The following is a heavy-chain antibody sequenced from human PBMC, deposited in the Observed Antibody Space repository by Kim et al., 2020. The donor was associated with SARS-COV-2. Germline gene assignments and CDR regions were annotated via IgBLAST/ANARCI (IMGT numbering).Heavy chain of an antibody. J-gene: IGHJ5*02. D-gene: IGHD6-6*01. Sequence: GGSLRLSCAASGFTVSSNYMSWVRQAPGKGLEWVSVIYSGGSTYYADSVKGRFTISRDNSKNTLYLQMNSLRAEDTAVYYCAREGGYSSSSGGYNWFDPRGQGTLVTVSS. V-gene: IGHV3-66*01. CDR2: IYSGGST. CDR3: AREGGYSSSSGGYNWFDP. CDR1: GFTVSSNY.